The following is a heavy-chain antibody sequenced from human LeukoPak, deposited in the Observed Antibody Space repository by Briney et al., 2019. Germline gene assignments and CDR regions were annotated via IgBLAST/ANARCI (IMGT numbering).Heavy chain of an antibody. CDR3: AKRGYSGYESDYFDY. Sequence: ASVKVSCKASGGTFSSYAISWVRQAPGQGLEWMGRIIPILGIANYAQKFQGRVTITADKSTSTAYMELSSLRSEDTAVYYCAKRGYSGYESDYFDYWGQGTLVTVSS. D-gene: IGHD5-12*01. CDR1: GGTFSSYA. V-gene: IGHV1-69*04. J-gene: IGHJ4*02. CDR2: IIPILGIA.